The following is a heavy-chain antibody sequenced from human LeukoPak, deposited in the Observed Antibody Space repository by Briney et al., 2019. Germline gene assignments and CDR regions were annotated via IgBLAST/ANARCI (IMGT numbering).Heavy chain of an antibody. J-gene: IGHJ5*02. D-gene: IGHD3-3*01. Sequence: GGSLRLSCAVSGFTFSNYAMSWVRQAPGKGLEWVSVISGSGDSTYYADSVKGRFTISRDNSKNTLYLQMNSRTAEDTAVYYCATDFWGGYLNHWGQGTLVSVSS. CDR3: ATDFWGGYLNH. V-gene: IGHV3-23*01. CDR1: GFTFSNYA. CDR2: ISGSGDST.